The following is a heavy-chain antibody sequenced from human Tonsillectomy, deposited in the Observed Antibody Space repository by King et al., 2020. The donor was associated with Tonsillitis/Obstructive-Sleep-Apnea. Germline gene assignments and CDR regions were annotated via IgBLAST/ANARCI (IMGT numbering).Heavy chain of an antibody. Sequence: VQLVESGGGVVQPGRSLRLSCAASGFTLSSYAMHCVRQAPGKGLEWVAVMSYDGTSKYYADSVKGRFTVASDKSKNTLDLQMNSLRGEDTAVYYFAKSRGSSSGFDFFFDYWGQGTLVTVSS. V-gene: IGHV3-30-3*02. CDR3: AKSRGSSSGFDFFFDY. D-gene: IGHD6-6*01. CDR1: GFTLSSYA. J-gene: IGHJ4*02. CDR2: MSYDGTSK.